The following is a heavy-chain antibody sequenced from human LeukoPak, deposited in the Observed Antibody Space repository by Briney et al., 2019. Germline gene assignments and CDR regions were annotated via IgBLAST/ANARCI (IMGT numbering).Heavy chain of an antibody. CDR1: GFTFSSYA. V-gene: IGHV3-23*01. Sequence: GGSLRLSCAASGFTFSSYAMSWVRQAPGKGLEWVSAISGSGGSTYYADSVKGRFTISRDNPKNTLYLQMNSLRAEDTAVHYCARASITMGRGELIYYFDYWGQGTLVTVSS. D-gene: IGHD3-10*01. CDR2: ISGSGGST. CDR3: ARASITMGRGELIYYFDY. J-gene: IGHJ4*02.